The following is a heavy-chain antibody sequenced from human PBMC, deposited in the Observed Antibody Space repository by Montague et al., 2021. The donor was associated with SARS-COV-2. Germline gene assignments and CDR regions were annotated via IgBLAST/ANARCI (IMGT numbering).Heavy chain of an antibody. J-gene: IGHJ3*02. CDR3: ARGSHGPDAFDI. CDR1: GGSISSYY. CDR2: IYYSGST. Sequence: SETLSLTYTVSGGSISSYYWSWIRQPPGKGLEWIGYIYYSGSTNXNPSLKSRVTISLDTSKNQFSLKLNSVTAADTAVYYRARGSHGPDAFDIWGQGTMVTVSS. D-gene: IGHD5-18*01. V-gene: IGHV4-59*01.